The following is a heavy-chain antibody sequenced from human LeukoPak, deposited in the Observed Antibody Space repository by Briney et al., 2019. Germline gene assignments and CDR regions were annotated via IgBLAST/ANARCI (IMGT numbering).Heavy chain of an antibody. D-gene: IGHD1-26*01. CDR2: INHSGSA. CDR1: GGSFSGYY. CDR3: ARPEGFQVGAPCSY. V-gene: IGHV4-34*01. J-gene: IGHJ4*02. Sequence: SETLSLTCAVYGGSFSGYYWSWIRQPPGKGLEWIGEINHSGSANYSPSLKSRGTISVDTSKNQFSLKLTSVTAADTAVYYCARPEGFQVGAPCSYWGQGTLVTVSS.